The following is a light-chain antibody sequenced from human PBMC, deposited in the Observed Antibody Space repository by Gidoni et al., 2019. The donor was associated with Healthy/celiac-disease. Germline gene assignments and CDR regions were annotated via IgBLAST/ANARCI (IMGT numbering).Light chain of an antibody. CDR2: DAS. V-gene: IGKV3-11*01. CDR1: QSVSSY. J-gene: IGKJ4*01. CDR3: QQRSNWPT. Sequence: VLTQSPATLSLSPGERATSSGRASQSVSSYLAWYQQTPGQAPRLLIYDASNRATGIPARFSGSWSGTDFTLTISSLAPEDFAVYYCQQRSNWPTFGGGTKVEIK.